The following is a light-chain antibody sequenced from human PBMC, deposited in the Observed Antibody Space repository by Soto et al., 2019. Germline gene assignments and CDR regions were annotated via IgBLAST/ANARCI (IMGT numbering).Light chain of an antibody. J-gene: IGKJ3*01. Sequence: DIQMTQSPSTLSASVGDRVTITCRASQSISSWLAWYQQKPGKAPKLLIYKASSLESGVPSRFSGCGSGTEFTLTISSLQPYDFATYYCQQSFTFGPGTKVDIK. CDR1: QSISSW. CDR2: KAS. CDR3: QQSFT. V-gene: IGKV1-5*03.